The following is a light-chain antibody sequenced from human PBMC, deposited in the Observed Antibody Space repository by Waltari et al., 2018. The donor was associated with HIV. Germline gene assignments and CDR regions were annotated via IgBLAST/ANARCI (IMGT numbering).Light chain of an antibody. CDR2: GTS. CDR1: QSLRSTY. V-gene: IGKV3-20*01. Sequence: EIVLTRSPGTLSLSTGERATLSCGASQSLRSTYLGWHQQRPGQAPRLLIYGTSNRATGIPDRFVGTGSGTNFTLTITRLEPEDFAIYYCQQYAGAPRTFGQGTRLEIK. CDR3: QQYAGAPRT. J-gene: IGKJ5*01.